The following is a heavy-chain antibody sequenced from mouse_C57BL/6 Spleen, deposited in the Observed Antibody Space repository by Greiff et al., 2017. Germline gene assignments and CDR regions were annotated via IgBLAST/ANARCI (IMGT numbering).Heavy chain of an antibody. CDR2: INPSSGYT. V-gene: IGHV1-4*01. Sequence: VQLQESGAELARPGASVKMSCKASGYTFTSYTMHWVKQRPGQGLEWIGYINPSSGYTKYNQKFKDKATLTADKSSSTAYMQLSSLTSEDSAVYYCAREIGNPYYFDYWGQGTTLTVSS. J-gene: IGHJ2*01. CDR1: GYTFTSYT. D-gene: IGHD2-1*01. CDR3: AREIGNPYYFDY.